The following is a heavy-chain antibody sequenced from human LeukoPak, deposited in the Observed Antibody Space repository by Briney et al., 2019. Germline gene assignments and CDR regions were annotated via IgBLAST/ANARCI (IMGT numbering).Heavy chain of an antibody. V-gene: IGHV3-15*01. D-gene: IGHD1-26*01. CDR1: GFTFTTYW. Sequence: PGGSLRLSCAASGFTFTTYWMTWVRQAPGKGLEWVGRIKSKTDGGTTDYAAPVKGRFTISRDDSKNTLYLQMNSLKTEDTAVYYCRGLQVGFDYWGQGTLVTVSS. J-gene: IGHJ4*02. CDR3: RGLQVGFDY. CDR2: IKSKTDGGTT.